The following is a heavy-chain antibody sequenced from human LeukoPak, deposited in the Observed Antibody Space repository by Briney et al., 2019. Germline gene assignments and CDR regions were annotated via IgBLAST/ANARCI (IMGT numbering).Heavy chain of an antibody. CDR1: GFIFSTYS. D-gene: IGHD2-2*01. J-gene: IGHJ2*01. CDR2: ISSDKTYI. V-gene: IGHV3-21*04. Sequence: GGSLRLSCVASGFIFSTYSMNWVRQAPRKGLEWVSCISSDKTYIHCADSVKGRFTLSRDNSKNTLYLQMNSLRAEDTAVYYCARESTSWYFDLWGRGTLVTVSS. CDR3: ARESTSWYFDL.